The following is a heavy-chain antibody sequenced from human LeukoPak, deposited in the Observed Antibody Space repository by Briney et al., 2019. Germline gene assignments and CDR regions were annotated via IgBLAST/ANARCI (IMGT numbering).Heavy chain of an antibody. CDR1: GYTFTSYD. Sequence: ASVKVSCKASGYTFTSYDINWVRQATGQGLEWMGWMNPNSGNTGYAQKFQGRVTITRNTSISTAYMELSSLRSEDTAVYYCARGYYYGSGSRNWFDPWGQGTLVTVSS. J-gene: IGHJ5*02. CDR3: ARGYYYGSGSRNWFDP. V-gene: IGHV1-8*03. CDR2: MNPNSGNT. D-gene: IGHD3-10*01.